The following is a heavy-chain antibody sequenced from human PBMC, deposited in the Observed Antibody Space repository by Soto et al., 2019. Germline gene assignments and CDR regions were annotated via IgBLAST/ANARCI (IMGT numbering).Heavy chain of an antibody. CDR1: GFTFSSYG. CDR2: ISYDGSNK. D-gene: IGHD3-22*01. V-gene: IGHV3-30*18. J-gene: IGHJ4*02. CDR3: AKVHYYDSSGYYYTAAADY. Sequence: QVQLVESGGGVVQPGRSLRLSCAASGFTFSSYGMHWVRQAPGKGLEWVAVISYDGSNKYYAESVKGRFTISRDNSKNTLYLQMNSLSAEDTAVYYCAKVHYYDSSGYYYTAAADYWGQGTLVTVSS.